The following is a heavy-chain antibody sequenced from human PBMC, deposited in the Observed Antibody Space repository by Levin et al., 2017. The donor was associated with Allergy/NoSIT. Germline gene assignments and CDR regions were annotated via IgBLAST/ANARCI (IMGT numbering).Heavy chain of an antibody. V-gene: IGHV4-39*01. CDR1: SGSISSSDYY. J-gene: IGHJ6*02. Sequence: NPSETLSLTCTVSSGSISSSDYYWGWIRQPPGKGLEWIVSIYYTGSTYYNPSLKSRVTIFVDTSKTQFSLKLSSVTAADTAVYYCARHDSYYDFWSGRKRPNHNYAMDVWGQGTTVTVSS. D-gene: IGHD3-3*01. CDR3: ARHDSYYDFWSGRKRPNHNYAMDV. CDR2: IYYTGST.